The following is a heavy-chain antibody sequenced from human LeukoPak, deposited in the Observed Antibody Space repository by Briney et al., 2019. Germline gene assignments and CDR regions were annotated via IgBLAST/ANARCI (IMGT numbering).Heavy chain of an antibody. CDR2: IYYSGST. CDR1: GGSISSSSYY. CDR3: ARDLLGGSYNGGLPPS. V-gene: IGHV4-39*07. D-gene: IGHD3-10*01. J-gene: IGHJ4*02. Sequence: SETLSLTCTVSGGSISSSSYYWGWIRQPPGKGLEWIGSIYYSGSTYYNPSLKSRVSISVDTSNNQFSLKLSSMTAADTAVYYCARDLLGGSYNGGLPPSWGQGTLVTVSA.